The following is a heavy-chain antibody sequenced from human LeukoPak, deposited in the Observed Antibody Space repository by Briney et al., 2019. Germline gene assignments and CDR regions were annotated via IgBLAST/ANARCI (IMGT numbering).Heavy chain of an antibody. CDR2: IYSGGST. Sequence: PGGSLRLSCAASGFTFSSYSMNWVRQAPGKGLEWVSVIYSGGSTYYADSVKGRFTISRDNSKNTLYLQMNSLRAEDTAVYYCARDSSGYYGIDPWGQGTLVTVSS. D-gene: IGHD3-22*01. J-gene: IGHJ5*02. V-gene: IGHV3-66*01. CDR1: GFTFSSYS. CDR3: ARDSSGYYGIDP.